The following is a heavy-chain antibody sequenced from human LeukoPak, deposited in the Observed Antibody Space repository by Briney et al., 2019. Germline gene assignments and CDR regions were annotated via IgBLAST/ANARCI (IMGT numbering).Heavy chain of an antibody. CDR2: ISSSSSYI. J-gene: IGHJ3*01. Sequence: GGSLRLSCAASGFTFSSYSMNWVRQAPGKGLEWVSSISSSSSYIYYADSVKGRFTISRDNAKNSLYLQMNSLRPEDTALYYCARDCRRWNGVFDVWGQGTTVTVSS. D-gene: IGHD1-1*01. CDR3: ARDCRRWNGVFDV. V-gene: IGHV3-21*01. CDR1: GFTFSSYS.